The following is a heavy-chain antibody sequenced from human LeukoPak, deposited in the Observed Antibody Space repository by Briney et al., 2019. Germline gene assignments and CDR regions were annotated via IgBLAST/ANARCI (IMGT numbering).Heavy chain of an antibody. CDR2: IIPIFGTA. Sequence: ASVKVSFKASGGTFSNYAINWVRQAPGQGLEWVGGIIPIFGTANYAQKFQGRVTITADESTSTAYMELSSLRSEDTAVYYCASPNVVELHYYYYGMDVWGQGTTVTVSS. D-gene: IGHD1-7*01. V-gene: IGHV1-69*13. CDR3: ASPNVVELHYYYYGMDV. CDR1: GGTFSNYA. J-gene: IGHJ6*02.